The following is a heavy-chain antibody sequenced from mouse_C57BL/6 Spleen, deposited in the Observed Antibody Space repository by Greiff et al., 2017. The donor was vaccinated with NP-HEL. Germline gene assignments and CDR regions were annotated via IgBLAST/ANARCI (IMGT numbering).Heavy chain of an antibody. D-gene: IGHD1-1*01. Sequence: VQLQQSGPELVKPGASVKISCKASGYSFTGYYMNWVKQSPEKSLEWIGEINPSTGGTTYNQKFKAKATLTVDKSSSTAYMQLKSLTSEDSAVYYCARRGIYYYGSSYVYYFDYWGQGTTLTVSS. J-gene: IGHJ2*01. CDR3: ARRGIYYYGSSYVYYFDY. CDR1: GYSFTGYY. CDR2: INPSTGGT. V-gene: IGHV1-42*01.